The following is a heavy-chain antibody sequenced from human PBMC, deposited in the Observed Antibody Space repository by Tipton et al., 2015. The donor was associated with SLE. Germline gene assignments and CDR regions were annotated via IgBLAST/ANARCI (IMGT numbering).Heavy chain of an antibody. V-gene: IGHV4-30-4*01. J-gene: IGHJ3*01. Sequence: TLSLTCTVSGGSVTNGHYYWSWIRQTPGKGLEWIGYIYYSGNTYFNPSLKSRATISVDTSKNQFSLNLSSVTAAVTALYYCAGGLLGSGWYGDSFDLWGQGIMVTV. CDR1: GGSVTNGHYY. D-gene: IGHD6-19*01. CDR2: IYYSGNT. CDR3: AGGLLGSGWYGDSFDL.